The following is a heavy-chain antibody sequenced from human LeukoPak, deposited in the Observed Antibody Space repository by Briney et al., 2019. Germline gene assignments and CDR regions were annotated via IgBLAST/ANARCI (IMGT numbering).Heavy chain of an antibody. D-gene: IGHD6-13*01. J-gene: IGHJ4*02. Sequence: SETLSLTCTVSGGSISSGGYYWSWIRQPPGKGLEWIGYIYHSGSTYYNPSLKSRVTIPVDRSKNQFSLKLSSVTAADTAVYYCARDGSSWSVDYWGQGTLVTVSS. CDR1: GGSISSGGYY. CDR2: IYHSGST. V-gene: IGHV4-30-2*01. CDR3: ARDGSSWSVDY.